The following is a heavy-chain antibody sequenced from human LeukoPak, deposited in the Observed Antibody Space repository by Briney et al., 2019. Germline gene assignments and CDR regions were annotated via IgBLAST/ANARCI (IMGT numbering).Heavy chain of an antibody. D-gene: IGHD5-18*01. CDR1: GFTVSSNY. CDR3: ARVQSGYSYGHFDY. Sequence: GGSLRLSCAASGFTVSSNYMSWVRQAPGKGLEWVSVIYSGGGTYYADSVKGRFTISRDNSKNTLYLQMNSLRAEDTAVYYCARVQSGYSYGHFDYWGQGTLVTVSS. V-gene: IGHV3-53*01. CDR2: IYSGGGT. J-gene: IGHJ4*02.